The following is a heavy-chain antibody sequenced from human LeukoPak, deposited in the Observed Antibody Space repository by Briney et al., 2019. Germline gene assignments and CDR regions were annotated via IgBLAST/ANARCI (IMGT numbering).Heavy chain of an antibody. CDR1: GGTFSSYA. Sequence: ASVKVSCKASGGTFSSYAISWVRQAPGQGLEWMGRIIPILGIANYAQKVQGRVTITADKSTSTAYMELSSLRSEDTAVYYCAKEGRVLLLFGELLYPHDAFDIWGQGTMVTVSS. CDR2: IIPILGIA. CDR3: AKEGRVLLLFGELLYPHDAFDI. J-gene: IGHJ3*02. D-gene: IGHD3-10*01. V-gene: IGHV1-69*04.